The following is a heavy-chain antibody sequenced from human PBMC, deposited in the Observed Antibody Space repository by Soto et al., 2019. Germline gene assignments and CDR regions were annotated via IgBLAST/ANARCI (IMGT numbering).Heavy chain of an antibody. V-gene: IGHV2-5*02. J-gene: IGHJ4*02. CDR2: IYWDDDK. Sequence: QITLKESGPTLVKPTQTLTLTCTFSGFSLSTSGVGVAWIRQPPGKALEWLALIYWDDDKRYSPSLKSRLTITKDTSKNQVVLTMTNVDPADTATYYCAHRTVVPGTVDYWGQGILGTVSS. CDR3: AHRTVVPGTVDY. D-gene: IGHD2-2*01. CDR1: GFSLSTSGVG.